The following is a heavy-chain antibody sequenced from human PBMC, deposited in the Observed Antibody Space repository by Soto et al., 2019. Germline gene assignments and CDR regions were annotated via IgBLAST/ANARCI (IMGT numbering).Heavy chain of an antibody. Sequence: QVQLVQSGAEVKKPGSSVKVSCKASGGTFSSYAISWVRQAPGQGLEWMGGIIPIFGTANYAQKFQGRVTITADESTSTAYMELSSLRSEDTAVYYCARGGIQLWPEYFQHLGQGTLVTVSS. CDR2: IIPIFGTA. J-gene: IGHJ1*01. D-gene: IGHD5-18*01. V-gene: IGHV1-69*01. CDR3: ARGGIQLWPEYFQH. CDR1: GGTFSSYA.